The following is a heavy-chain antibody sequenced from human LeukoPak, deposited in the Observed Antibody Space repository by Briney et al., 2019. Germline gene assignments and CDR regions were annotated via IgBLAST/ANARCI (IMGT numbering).Heavy chain of an antibody. V-gene: IGHV3-23*01. CDR3: AKNFAAQPT. Sequence: GGSLRLSCAASGFTVSSNYMSWVRQAPGKGLEWVSAISGSGGSTYYADSVKGRFTISRDNSKNTLYLQMNSLRAEDTAVYYCAKNFAAQPTWGQGTLVTVSS. CDR2: ISGSGGST. J-gene: IGHJ5*02. CDR1: GFTVSSNY. D-gene: IGHD3-9*01.